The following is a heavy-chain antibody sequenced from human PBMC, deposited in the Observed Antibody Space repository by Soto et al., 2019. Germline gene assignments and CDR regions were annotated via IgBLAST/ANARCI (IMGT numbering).Heavy chain of an antibody. J-gene: IGHJ6*02. CDR2: IYSGGST. Sequence: SLRLSCAASGFTVSSNYMSWVRQAPGKGLEWVSVIYSGGSTYYADSVKGRSTISRDNSKNTLYLQMNSLRAEDTAVYYCARDWREYGMDVWGQGTTVTVSS. CDR1: GFTVSSNY. V-gene: IGHV3-53*01. CDR3: ARDWREYGMDV.